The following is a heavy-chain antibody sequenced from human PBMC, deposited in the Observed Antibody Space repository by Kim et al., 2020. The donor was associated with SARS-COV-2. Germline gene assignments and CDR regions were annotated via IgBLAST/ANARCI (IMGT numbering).Heavy chain of an antibody. CDR2: INHSGST. CDR3: ARGPGGDYYYYYGMDV. CDR1: GGSFSGYY. Sequence: SETLSLTCAVYGGSFSGYYWSWIRQPPGKGLEWIGEINHSGSTNYNPSLKSRVTISVDTSKNQFSLKLSSVTAADTAVYYCARGPGGDYYYYYGMDVWGQGTTVTVSS. J-gene: IGHJ6*02. V-gene: IGHV4-34*01. D-gene: IGHD3-10*01.